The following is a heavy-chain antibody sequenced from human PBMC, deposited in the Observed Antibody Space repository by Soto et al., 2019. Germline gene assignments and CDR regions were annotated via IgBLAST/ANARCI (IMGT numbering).Heavy chain of an antibody. J-gene: IGHJ5*02. CDR2: INHSGST. CDR1: GGSFSGYY. D-gene: IGHD3-9*01. CDR3: ARLTGYYWGSKYNWFDP. Sequence: SETLSLTCAVYGGSFSGYYWSWIRQPPGKGLEWIGEINHSGSTNYNPSLKSRVTISVDTSKNQFSLKLSSVTAADTAVYYCARLTGYYWGSKYNWFDPWGQGTLVTVSS. V-gene: IGHV4-34*01.